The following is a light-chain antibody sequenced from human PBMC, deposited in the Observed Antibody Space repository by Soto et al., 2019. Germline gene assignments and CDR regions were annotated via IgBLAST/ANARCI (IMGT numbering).Light chain of an antibody. J-gene: IGLJ3*02. Sequence: QSVLTQPPSVSAAPGQKVTISCSGSSSNIGNNYVSWYQQLPGTAPKLLIYETNKRPSGIPDRFSGSKSATSATLGITGRQTGDEADYYCGAWDDSLSAGVFGGGTKVTVL. CDR3: GAWDDSLSAGV. CDR1: SSNIGNNY. V-gene: IGLV1-51*02. CDR2: ETN.